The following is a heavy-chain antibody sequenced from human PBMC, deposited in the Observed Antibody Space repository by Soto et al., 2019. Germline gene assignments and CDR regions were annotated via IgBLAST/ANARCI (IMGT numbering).Heavy chain of an antibody. CDR3: ARELGSIVDY. CDR1: RFTFSSYG. V-gene: IGHV3-33*01. Sequence: QVQLVESGGGVVQPGRSLRLSCAASRFTFSSYGMHWVRQAPGKGLEWVAVIWYDGSNKYYADSVKGRFTISRDNSNNSLYLQMNSLRAEDTAVYYCARELGSIVDYWGQGTLVTVSS. CDR2: IWYDGSNK. D-gene: IGHD3-16*02. J-gene: IGHJ4*02.